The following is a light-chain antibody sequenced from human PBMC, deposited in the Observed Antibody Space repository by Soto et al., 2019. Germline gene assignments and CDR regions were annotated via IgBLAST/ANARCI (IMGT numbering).Light chain of an antibody. CDR2: AAS. V-gene: IGKV1-27*01. CDR3: QKYDSAPLT. J-gene: IGKJ4*01. CDR1: QGISNS. Sequence: DIQMTQSPSSLSASVGDRVTITCRASQGISNSLAWYQQKPGKVPKLLIFAASTLQSGVPSRFSGSGSGTDFTLTISRLHPEDVATYYCQKYDSAPLTYGGGTKVEIK.